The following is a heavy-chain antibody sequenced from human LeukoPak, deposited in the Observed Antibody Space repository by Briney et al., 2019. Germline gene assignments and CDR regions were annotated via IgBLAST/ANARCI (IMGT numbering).Heavy chain of an antibody. CDR1: GFTFSNYA. V-gene: IGHV3-74*01. Sequence: GGSLRLSCAASGFTFSNYAMNWVRQAPGKGLVWVSRIMSDGRSTYADSVKGRFTISRDTAKNTLYLQMNSLRAEDTAVYYCARDSQFIGPLYWGQGTLVTVSS. J-gene: IGHJ4*02. D-gene: IGHD5-24*01. CDR3: ARDSQFIGPLY. CDR2: IMSDGRST.